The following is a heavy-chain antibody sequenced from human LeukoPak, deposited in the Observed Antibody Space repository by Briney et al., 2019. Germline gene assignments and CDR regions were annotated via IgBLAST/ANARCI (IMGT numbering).Heavy chain of an antibody. Sequence: ASVKVSCKASGYIFSDYTMHWVRQAPGQRLEWMGWINGENGNTKYSQELRGRVTFTSDSSATTAYMELSSLRSEDTAVYYCARMSYYDRRGDNWFDPWGQGTLVIVSS. V-gene: IGHV1-3*03. CDR1: GYIFSDYT. D-gene: IGHD3-22*01. CDR2: INGENGNT. CDR3: ARMSYYDRRGDNWFDP. J-gene: IGHJ5*02.